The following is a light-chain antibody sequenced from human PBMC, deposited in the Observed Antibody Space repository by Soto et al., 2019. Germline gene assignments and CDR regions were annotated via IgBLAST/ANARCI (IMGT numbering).Light chain of an antibody. CDR3: QHYDSSPGFT. CDR2: GAS. CDR1: QSFHTNY. J-gene: IGKJ4*01. Sequence: EIVLTQSPGTLFLSPGERATLSCRASQSFHTNYLARYQHRPGQAPRLLIYGASIRASGIPERFSGRGSGTDFTLTISRLEPEDSAVYYCQHYDSSPGFTFGGGTKVDIK. V-gene: IGKV3-20*01.